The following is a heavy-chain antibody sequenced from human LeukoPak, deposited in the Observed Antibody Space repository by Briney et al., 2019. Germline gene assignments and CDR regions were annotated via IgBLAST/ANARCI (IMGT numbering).Heavy chain of an antibody. CDR3: AREDYGGNSAYYYYGMDV. CDR2: ISAYNGNT. V-gene: IGHV1-18*01. J-gene: IGHJ6*02. CDR1: GYTFTSYG. D-gene: IGHD4-23*01. Sequence: GAPVKVSCKASGYTFTSYGISWVRQAPGQGLEWMGWISAYNGNTNYAQKLQGRVTMTTDTSTSTAYMELRSLRSDDTAVYYCAREDYGGNSAYYYYGMDVWGQGTTVTVSS.